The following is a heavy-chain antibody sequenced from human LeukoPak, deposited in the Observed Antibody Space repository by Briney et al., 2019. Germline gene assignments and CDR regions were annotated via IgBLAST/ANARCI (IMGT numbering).Heavy chain of an antibody. V-gene: IGHV4-4*02. Sequence: SETLSLTCGVSGGSITNTNYWTWVRQPPGKGLEWIGEVNLQGSTNYNPSLMGRVAIAVNTSENHISLQLTSVTAADTAVYYCAREGGPYRPLDYSGQGTLVTVSS. CDR2: VNLQGST. CDR1: GGSITNTNY. CDR3: AREGGPYRPLDY. J-gene: IGHJ4*02.